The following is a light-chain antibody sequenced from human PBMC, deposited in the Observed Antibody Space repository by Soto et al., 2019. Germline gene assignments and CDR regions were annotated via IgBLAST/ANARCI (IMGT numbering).Light chain of an antibody. CDR3: QQYDNPRYS. CDR2: DAS. Sequence: DIQMTQSPSSLSASVGDRVTITCQASQDISNYLNWYQQKPGKAPKLLIYDASNLETGVPPRFSGSGSGSDFTFTISSLQPEDIATYYCQQYDNPRYSFGQGTKLEIK. V-gene: IGKV1-33*01. J-gene: IGKJ2*01. CDR1: QDISNY.